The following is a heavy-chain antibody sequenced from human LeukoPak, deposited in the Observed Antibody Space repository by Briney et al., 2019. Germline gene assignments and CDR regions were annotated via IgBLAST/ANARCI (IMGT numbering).Heavy chain of an antibody. Sequence: ASVKVSCKASGYSFTSYGISWVRQAPGQGLEWMGWISPFNGNTNYVQKFQGRVTMTTETSTRTTYMELRSLRSDDTAVYYCARESPTRYSSSWYGQGIFDYWGQGTLVTVSS. CDR1: GYSFTSYG. CDR2: ISPFNGNT. CDR3: ARESPTRYSSSWYGQGIFDY. V-gene: IGHV1-18*01. J-gene: IGHJ4*02. D-gene: IGHD6-13*01.